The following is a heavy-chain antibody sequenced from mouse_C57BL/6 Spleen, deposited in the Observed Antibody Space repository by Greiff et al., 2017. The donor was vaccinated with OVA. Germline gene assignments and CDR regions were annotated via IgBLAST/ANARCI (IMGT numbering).Heavy chain of an antibody. D-gene: IGHD2-3*01. Sequence: EVKLMESGPGLVKPSQSLSLTCSVTGYSITSGYYWNWIRQFPGNKLEWMGYISYDGSNNYNPSLKNRISITRDTSKNQFFLKLNSVTTEDTATYYCARNDGYYFPWFAYWGQGTLVTVSA. V-gene: IGHV3-6*01. CDR1: GYSITSGYY. CDR3: ARNDGYYFPWFAY. CDR2: ISYDGSN. J-gene: IGHJ3*01.